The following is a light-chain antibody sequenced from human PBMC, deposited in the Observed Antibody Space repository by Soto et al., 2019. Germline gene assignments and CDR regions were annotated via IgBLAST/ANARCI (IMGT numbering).Light chain of an antibody. Sequence: EIVLTQSPGTLSLSPGERATLSCRASQSVRNNYLAWYQQKAGQAPRLVIYGASSRATGIPDRFRASGSGTDFTLTISRLEPEDFAVYYCQQYSSAPLTFGQGTKVDTK. CDR3: QQYSSAPLT. CDR1: QSVRNNY. V-gene: IGKV3-20*01. J-gene: IGKJ1*01. CDR2: GAS.